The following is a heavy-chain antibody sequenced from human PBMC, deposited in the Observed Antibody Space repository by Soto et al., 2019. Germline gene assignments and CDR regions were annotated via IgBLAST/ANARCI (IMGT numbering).Heavy chain of an antibody. D-gene: IGHD2-2*02. CDR3: ARDLLEYPLYYYYGMDV. V-gene: IGHV3-33*01. J-gene: IGHJ6*02. CDR2: IWYDGSNK. Sequence: WGSLRLSCAASGFTFSSYGMHWVRQAPGKGLEWVAVIWYDGSNKYYADSVKGRFTISRDNSKNTLYLQMNSLRAEDTAVYYCARDLLEYPLYYYYGMDVWGQGTTVTVSS. CDR1: GFTFSSYG.